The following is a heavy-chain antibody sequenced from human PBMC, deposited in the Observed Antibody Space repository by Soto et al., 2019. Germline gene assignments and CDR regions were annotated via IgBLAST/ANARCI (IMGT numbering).Heavy chain of an antibody. D-gene: IGHD2-2*01. CDR3: AREASVLIPAAHPSRFDS. Sequence: GASLKVSCKGFGYSFMKYGINWVRQAPGQGLEWVGWISPYSGYTHSAQKFHGRLTLTTDTAASTAYMELRILRSADTALYYCAREASVLIPAAHPSRFDSWGQGTLVTVSS. V-gene: IGHV1-18*01. J-gene: IGHJ4*02. CDR2: ISPYSGYT. CDR1: GYSFMKYG.